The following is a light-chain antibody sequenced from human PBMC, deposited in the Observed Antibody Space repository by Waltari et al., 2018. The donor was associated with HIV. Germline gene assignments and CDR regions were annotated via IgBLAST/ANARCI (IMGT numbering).Light chain of an antibody. CDR1: DVGTKS. J-gene: IGLJ1*01. CDR3: QVWDSNSDHYV. V-gene: IGLV3-21*04. Sequence: SYVLTQPPSVSVAPGETARITCGGSDVGTKSVHWYQQKPGQTPMLVIVFDSDRSSGIPDRFSGSDSGNTATLTISGVEAGDEADYYCQVWDSNSDHYVFGTGTRVTVL. CDR2: FDS.